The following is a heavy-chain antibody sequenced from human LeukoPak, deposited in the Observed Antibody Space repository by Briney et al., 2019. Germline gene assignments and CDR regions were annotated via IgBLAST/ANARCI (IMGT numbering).Heavy chain of an antibody. D-gene: IGHD2-15*01. CDR2: IIESGGST. J-gene: IGHJ4*02. CDR3: AKSVVVITFRFDD. V-gene: IGHV3-23*01. CDR1: GFTFSTYA. Sequence: GGSLRLSCAASGFTFSTYAMTWVRQAPGKGLEWVSGIIESGGSTFYADSVKGRFTISRDNSKNMVYLQMNSLRADDTAVYYCAKSVVVITFRFDDWGQGALVTVSS.